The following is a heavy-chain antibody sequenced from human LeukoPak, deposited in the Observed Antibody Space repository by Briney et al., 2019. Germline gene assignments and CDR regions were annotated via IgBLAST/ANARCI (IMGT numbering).Heavy chain of an antibody. CDR2: ISYDGSNK. V-gene: IGHV3-30*04. CDR1: GFTFSSYA. D-gene: IGHD6-13*01. Sequence: GGSLRLSCAASGFTFSSYAMHWVRQDPGKGLEWVAVISYDGSNKYYADSVKGRFTISRDNSKNTLYLQMNSLRAEDTAVYYCARDQWSSSWYGFLDYWGQGTLVTVSS. CDR3: ARDQWSSSWYGFLDY. J-gene: IGHJ4*02.